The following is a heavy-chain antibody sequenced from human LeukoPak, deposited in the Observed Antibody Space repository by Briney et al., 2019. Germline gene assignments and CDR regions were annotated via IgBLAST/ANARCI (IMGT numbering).Heavy chain of an antibody. Sequence: TSETLSLTCTVSGVSVSSGSYYWSWIRQPPGKGLEWIGYIYYSGSTNYNPSLKSRVTISVDTSKNQFSLKLSSVTAADTAVYYCARGGEADYWGQGTLVTVSS. J-gene: IGHJ4*02. CDR3: ARGGEADY. CDR1: GVSVSSGSYY. V-gene: IGHV4-61*01. CDR2: IYYSGST.